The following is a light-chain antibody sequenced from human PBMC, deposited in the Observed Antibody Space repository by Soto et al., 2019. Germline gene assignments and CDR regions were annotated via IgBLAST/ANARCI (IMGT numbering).Light chain of an antibody. J-gene: IGLJ2*01. Sequence: QSVLTQAPSASGTPGQRVTISCSGGSSNIGSNAVNWYQQLPGTAPKLLMYGNTHRPSGVPDRFSGAKSGTSASLAISGLQSEDEVDYYCAAWDDSLNGPVFGGGTKVTVL. CDR1: SSNIGSNA. CDR3: AAWDDSLNGPV. CDR2: GNT. V-gene: IGLV1-44*01.